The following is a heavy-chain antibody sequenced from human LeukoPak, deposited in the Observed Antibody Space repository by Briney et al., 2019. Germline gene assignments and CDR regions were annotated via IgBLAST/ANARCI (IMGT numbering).Heavy chain of an antibody. D-gene: IGHD6-19*01. CDR3: ARGLVRGGWYYFDY. CDR2: IYYSGST. CDR1: GGSISSSSYY. Sequence: SETLSLTCTVSGGSISSSSYYWGWIRQPPGKGLEWIGSIYYSGSTYYNPSLKSRVTISVDTSKNQFSLKLSSVTAADTAVYYCARGLVRGGWYYFDYWGQGALVTVSS. V-gene: IGHV4-39*01. J-gene: IGHJ4*02.